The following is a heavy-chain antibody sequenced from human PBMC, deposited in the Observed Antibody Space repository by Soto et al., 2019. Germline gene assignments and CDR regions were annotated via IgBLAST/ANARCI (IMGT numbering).Heavy chain of an antibody. Sequence: QVQLVESGGGVIQHGRSLRLSCVASGFTFSTYAMHWVRKAPSKGLEWVAVISYDGSNKYYADYVKGRFTISRDNSRNTLYLQINSLGAEETALYYCAREVSEYGSGNYYTWFDSWGQGTLVTVSS. CDR2: ISYDGSNK. CDR1: GFTFSTYA. J-gene: IGHJ5*01. D-gene: IGHD3-10*01. V-gene: IGHV3-30-3*01. CDR3: AREVSEYGSGNYYTWFDS.